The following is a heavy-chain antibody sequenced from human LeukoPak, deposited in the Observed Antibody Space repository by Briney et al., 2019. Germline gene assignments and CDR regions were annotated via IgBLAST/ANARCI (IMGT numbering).Heavy chain of an antibody. Sequence: WASVKVSCKASGYTFTSYGISWVRQAPGQGLEWMGGIIPIFGTANYAQKFQGRVTITADKSTSTAYMELSSLRSEDTAVYYCASRYPYILDGMDVWGKGTTVTVSS. CDR3: ASRYPYILDGMDV. CDR2: IIPIFGTA. CDR1: GYTFTSYG. J-gene: IGHJ6*04. V-gene: IGHV1-69*06. D-gene: IGHD3-16*01.